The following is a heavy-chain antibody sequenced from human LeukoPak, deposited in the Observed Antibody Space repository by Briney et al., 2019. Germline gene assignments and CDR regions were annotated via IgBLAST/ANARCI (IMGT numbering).Heavy chain of an antibody. Sequence: PSETLSLTCTVSGGPIRSYYWSWIREPPGKGLEGIGYIYYSGSTNYNPSLKSRVTISVDTSKNQFSLKLSSVTAADTAVYYCAREYCTNGVCYEFDPWGQGTLVTVSS. V-gene: IGHV4-59*01. CDR2: IYYSGST. J-gene: IGHJ5*02. D-gene: IGHD2-8*01. CDR3: AREYCTNGVCYEFDP. CDR1: GGPIRSYY.